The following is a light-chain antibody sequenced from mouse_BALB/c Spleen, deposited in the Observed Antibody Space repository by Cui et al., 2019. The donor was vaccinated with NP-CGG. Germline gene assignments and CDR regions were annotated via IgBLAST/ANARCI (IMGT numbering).Light chain of an antibody. CDR1: TGAVTTGNF. J-gene: IGLJ1*01. CDR2: GTN. Sequence: QAVVTQDSALTTSTGETVTLTCSSSTGAVTTGNFANWVQEKPEHLFTGLIGGTNDRVPGVPARFSGSLIGDKAALTITGAQTEDEAIYFCALWYSNHWVFGGGTKLTVL. V-gene: IGLV1*01. CDR3: ALWYSNHWV.